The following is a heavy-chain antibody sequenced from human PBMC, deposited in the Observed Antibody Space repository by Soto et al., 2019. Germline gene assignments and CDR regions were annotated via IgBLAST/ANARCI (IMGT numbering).Heavy chain of an antibody. V-gene: IGHV1-69*13. J-gene: IGHJ6*02. CDR1: GGTFSSYA. CDR3: ARSTTVTPKLYYYYGMDV. Sequence: SVKVSCKASGGTFSSYAISWVRQAPGQGLEWMGGIIPIFGTANYAQKFQGRVTITADESTSTAYMELSSLRSEDTAVYYCARSTTVTPKLYYYYGMDVWGQGTTVTVSS. D-gene: IGHD4-17*01. CDR2: IIPIFGTA.